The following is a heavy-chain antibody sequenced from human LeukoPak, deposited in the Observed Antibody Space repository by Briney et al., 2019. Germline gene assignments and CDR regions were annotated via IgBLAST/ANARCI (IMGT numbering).Heavy chain of an antibody. CDR2: INTNTGNP. D-gene: IGHD2-2*01. J-gene: IGHJ3*02. CDR1: GYTFTTYA. Sequence: ASVKVSCKASGYTFTTYAMNWVRQAPGQGLEWMGWINTNTGNPTYAQGLTGRFVFSLDTSISTAYLHISGLKAEDTAVYYCARDGLRSCTSSSCYPGEDAFDIWGQGTMVTVSS. CDR3: ARDGLRSCTSSSCYPGEDAFDI. V-gene: IGHV7-4-1*02.